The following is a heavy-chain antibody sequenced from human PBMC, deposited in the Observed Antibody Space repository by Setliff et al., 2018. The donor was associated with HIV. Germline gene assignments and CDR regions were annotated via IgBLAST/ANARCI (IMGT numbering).Heavy chain of an antibody. V-gene: IGHV4-31*03. D-gene: IGHD3-10*01. CDR1: GGTISSGANY. J-gene: IGHJ5*02. CDR2: IYYSGRT. Sequence: PSETLSLTCPVSGGTISSGANYWSWIRQHPGKGLEWIGHIYYSGRTYYNPSLKSRVVISADTSRNQFSLKLSSVTAADTAVYYCARCGDSNGGGWFDPWGQGTLVTVYS. CDR3: ARCGDSNGGGWFDP.